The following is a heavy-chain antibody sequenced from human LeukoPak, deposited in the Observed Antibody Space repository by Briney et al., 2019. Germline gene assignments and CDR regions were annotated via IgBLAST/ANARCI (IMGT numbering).Heavy chain of an antibody. CDR2: IYYSGST. J-gene: IGHJ4*02. Sequence: MTSETLSLTCTVSGGSISSSSYYWGWIRQPPGKGLEWIGSIYYSGSTYYNPSLKSRVTMSLDTSKNQFSLKLSSVTAADTAMYYCARDRGPDCSGGRCWDYWGQGSLVTVSS. D-gene: IGHD2-15*01. CDR3: ARDRGPDCSGGRCWDY. V-gene: IGHV4-39*07. CDR1: GGSISSSSYY.